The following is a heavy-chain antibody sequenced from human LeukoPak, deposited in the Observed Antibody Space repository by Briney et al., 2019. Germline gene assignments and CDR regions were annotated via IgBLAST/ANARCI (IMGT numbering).Heavy chain of an antibody. Sequence: GGSLRLSCAASGFTFSSYWVSWVRQAPGKGLEWVANIKQDGSEKYYVDSVQGRFTISRDNAQNSLYLQMNRLRAEDTAVYYCARIRSVRGVIMGIFDYWGQGTLVTVSS. CDR3: ARIRSVRGVIMGIFDY. CDR2: IKQDGSEK. CDR1: GFTFSSYW. V-gene: IGHV3-7*01. J-gene: IGHJ4*02. D-gene: IGHD3-10*01.